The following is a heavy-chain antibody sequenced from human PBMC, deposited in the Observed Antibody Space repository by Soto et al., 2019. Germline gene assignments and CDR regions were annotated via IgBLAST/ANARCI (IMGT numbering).Heavy chain of an antibody. J-gene: IGHJ6*02. CDR1: GYSFTTYG. CDR2: ISGYNGNT. CDR3: GREGPAPYYYYGMDV. Sequence: QVQLVQSRGEVKKPGASVKVSCKTSGYSFTTYGISWVRQAPGQGLEWMGWISGYNGNTNYAQNLQGRVTMTTDTSTGTACMELRSLRSDDTAVYYCGREGPAPYYYYGMDVWGQGSTVTVSS. V-gene: IGHV1-18*01.